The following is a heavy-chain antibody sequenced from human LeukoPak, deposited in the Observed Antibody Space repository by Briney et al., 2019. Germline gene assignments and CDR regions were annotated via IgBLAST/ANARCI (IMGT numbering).Heavy chain of an antibody. CDR3: ARTKFWSGYYSALSAFDI. V-gene: IGHV4-34*01. Sequence: SETLPLTCAVYGGSFSGYYWSWIRQPPGKGLEWIGEINHSGSTNYNPSLKSRVTISVDTSKNQFSLKLSSVTAADTAVYYCARTKFWSGYYSALSAFDIWGQGTMVTVSS. CDR2: INHSGST. D-gene: IGHD3-3*01. CDR1: GGSFSGYY. J-gene: IGHJ3*02.